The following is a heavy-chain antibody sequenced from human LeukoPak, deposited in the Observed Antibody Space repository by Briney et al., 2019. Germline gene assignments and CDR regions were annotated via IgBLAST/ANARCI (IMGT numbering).Heavy chain of an antibody. V-gene: IGHV3-23*01. CDR3: AKGGRGSSSVGY. CDR2: ISGSGGST. Sequence: GGSLRLSCAASGFTFSSYAMSWVRQAPGKGLEWVSAISGSGGSTYYADSVKGRFTISRDNSKNTLYPQMNSLRAEDTAVYYCAKGGRGSSSVGYWGQGTLVTVSS. J-gene: IGHJ4*02. CDR1: GFTFSSYA. D-gene: IGHD6-6*01.